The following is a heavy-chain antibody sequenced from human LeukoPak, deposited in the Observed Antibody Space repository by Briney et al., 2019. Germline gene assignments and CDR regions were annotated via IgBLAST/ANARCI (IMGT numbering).Heavy chain of an antibody. CDR1: GFTFSSYA. D-gene: IGHD3-22*01. Sequence: GGSLRLSCAASGFTFSSYAMSWVRQAPGKGLEWVSAISGSGGSTYYADSVKGRFTISRDNSKNTLYLQMNSLRAEDTAVYYCARRSDYDSSGFYFDYWGQGTLVTVPS. J-gene: IGHJ4*02. V-gene: IGHV3-23*01. CDR2: ISGSGGST. CDR3: ARRSDYDSSGFYFDY.